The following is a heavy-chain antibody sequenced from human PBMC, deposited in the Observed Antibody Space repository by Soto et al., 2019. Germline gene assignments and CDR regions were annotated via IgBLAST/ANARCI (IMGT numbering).Heavy chain of an antibody. V-gene: IGHV1-58*01. CDR2: IVVGSGNT. CDR3: AADRNVFLWFGEYYYGMDV. D-gene: IGHD3-10*01. J-gene: IGHJ6*02. CDR1: GFTFTSSA. Sequence: GSSVKVSCKASGFTFTSSAVQWVRQARGQRLEWIGWIVVGSGNTNYAQKFQERVTITRDMSTSTAYMELSSLRSEDTAGYYCAADRNVFLWFGEYYYGMDVWGQGTTVPVSS.